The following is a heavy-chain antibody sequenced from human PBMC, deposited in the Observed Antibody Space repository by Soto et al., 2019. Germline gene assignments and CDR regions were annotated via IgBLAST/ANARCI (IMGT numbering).Heavy chain of an antibody. Sequence: QVQLQQWGAGLLKPSETLSLTCGVYGESLGGYYWSWIRQPPGKGLEWIGEINHSGSTNYNPSLKGRXXIXVXXSKTQLSLKLSSVTAADTAVYYCARDGYNYGSFDYWGQGTLVTVSS. D-gene: IGHD5-18*01. CDR3: ARDGYNYGSFDY. J-gene: IGHJ4*02. V-gene: IGHV4-34*01. CDR2: INHSGST. CDR1: GESLGGYY.